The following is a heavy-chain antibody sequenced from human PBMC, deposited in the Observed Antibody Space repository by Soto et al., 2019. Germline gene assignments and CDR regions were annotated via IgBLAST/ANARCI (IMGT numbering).Heavy chain of an antibody. CDR3: ARGNGWHDY. CDR1: GGSLRNYY. V-gene: IGHV4-59*08. Sequence: QVQLQESGPGLVKPSETLSLTCTVSGGSLRNYYWSWMRQSPGKGLEWIGYVHYGGSANYNPSLNSRGTISVDTPKTQVFLKLTSMPAADTAVYYCARGNGWHDYWGQGTLVTVSS. D-gene: IGHD6-19*01. J-gene: IGHJ4*02. CDR2: VHYGGSA.